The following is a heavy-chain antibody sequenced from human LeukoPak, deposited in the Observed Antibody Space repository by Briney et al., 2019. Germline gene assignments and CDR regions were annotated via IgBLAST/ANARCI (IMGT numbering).Heavy chain of an antibody. D-gene: IGHD5-12*01. CDR2: ISYDGSNK. V-gene: IGHV3-30-3*01. Sequence: GGSLRLSCAASGFTFSSYAMHWVRQAPGKGLEWVAVISYDGSNKYYADSVKGRFTISRDNSKNTLYLQMNSLRAEDTAVYYCAKAYDDFPFDYWGQGTLVTVSS. CDR3: AKAYDDFPFDY. CDR1: GFTFSSYA. J-gene: IGHJ4*02.